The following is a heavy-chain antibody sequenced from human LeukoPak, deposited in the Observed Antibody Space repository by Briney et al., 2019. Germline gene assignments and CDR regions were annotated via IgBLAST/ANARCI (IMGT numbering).Heavy chain of an antibody. Sequence: SETLSLTCTVSGGSISSSSYYWGWIRQPPGKGLEWIGSIYYSGSTYYNPSLKSRVTLSVDTSKNQFSLKLSSVTAADTAVYYCARTYSGSYVSGYWGQGTLVTVSS. D-gene: IGHD1-26*01. CDR3: ARTYSGSYVSGY. J-gene: IGHJ4*02. CDR2: IYYSGST. V-gene: IGHV4-39*07. CDR1: GGSISSSSYY.